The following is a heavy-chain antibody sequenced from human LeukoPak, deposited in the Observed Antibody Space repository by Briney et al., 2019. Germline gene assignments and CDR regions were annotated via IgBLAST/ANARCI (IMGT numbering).Heavy chain of an antibody. CDR2: IYSGGST. D-gene: IGHD3-10*01. CDR3: ARVDMVRGVIYYYYYMDV. Sequence: GGSLRLSCAASGFTVSSNYMSWVRQAPGKGLEWVSVIYSGGSTYYADSVKGRFTISRDNSKNTLYLQMNSLRAEDTAVYYCARVDMVRGVIYYYYYMDVWGKGTTVTVSS. J-gene: IGHJ6*03. CDR1: GFTVSSNY. V-gene: IGHV3-66*01.